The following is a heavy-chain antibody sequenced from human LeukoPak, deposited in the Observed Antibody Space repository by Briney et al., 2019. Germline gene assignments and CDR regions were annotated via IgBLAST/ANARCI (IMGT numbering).Heavy chain of an antibody. CDR1: GFTFSSYA. D-gene: IGHD1-26*01. J-gene: IGHJ4*02. Sequence: PGGSLRLSCAASGFTFSSYAMSWVRQAPGKGLEWVSAISGSGGSTYYADSVKGRFTISRDNSKNTLYLQMNSLRAEDTAVYYCAKARIVGANRMSYYFDYWAREPRSPSPQ. V-gene: IGHV3-23*01. CDR3: AKARIVGANRMSYYFDY. CDR2: ISGSGGST.